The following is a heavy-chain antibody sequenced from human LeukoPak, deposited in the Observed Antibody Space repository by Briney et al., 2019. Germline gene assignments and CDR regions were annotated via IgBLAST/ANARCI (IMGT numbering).Heavy chain of an antibody. CDR3: ARESYGYRGSWFDP. Sequence: KPGGSLRLSCAGSGFTFSSYSMNWVRQAPGKGLEWVSSISSSSSYIYYADSVKGRFTISRDNAKNSLYLQMNSLRAEDTAVYYCARESYGYRGSWFDPWGQGTLVTVSS. J-gene: IGHJ5*02. CDR2: ISSSSSYI. V-gene: IGHV3-21*01. D-gene: IGHD5-24*01. CDR1: GFTFSSYS.